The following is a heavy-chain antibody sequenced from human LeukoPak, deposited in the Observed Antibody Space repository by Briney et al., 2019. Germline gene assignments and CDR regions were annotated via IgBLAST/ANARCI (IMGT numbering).Heavy chain of an antibody. J-gene: IGHJ5*02. CDR3: ARLTTYGSGSYEFDP. CDR2: IYHSGST. D-gene: IGHD3-10*01. CDR1: GYSISSGYY. Sequence: SETLSLTCTVSGYSISSGYYWAWIRQPPGKGLEWIGSIYHSGSTYYNPSLKSRVTISVDTSKNQFSLKLSSVIAADTAVYYCARLTTYGSGSYEFDPWGQGTLVTVSS. V-gene: IGHV4-38-2*02.